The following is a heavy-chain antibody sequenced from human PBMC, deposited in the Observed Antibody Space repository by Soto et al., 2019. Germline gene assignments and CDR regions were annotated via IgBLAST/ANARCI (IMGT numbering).Heavy chain of an antibody. Sequence: GGSLRLSXAASGFTFSSYSMNWVRQAPGKGLECVSSISSSSSYIYYADSVKGRFTISRDNAKNSLYLQMNSLRAEDTAVYYCARDLGTYYYDSSGYWYPDAFDIWGQGTMVTVSS. CDR3: ARDLGTYYYDSSGYWYPDAFDI. D-gene: IGHD3-22*01. V-gene: IGHV3-21*01. CDR2: ISSSSSYI. CDR1: GFTFSSYS. J-gene: IGHJ3*02.